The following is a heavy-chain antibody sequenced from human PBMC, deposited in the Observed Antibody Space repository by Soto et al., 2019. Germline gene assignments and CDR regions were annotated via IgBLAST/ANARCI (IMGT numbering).Heavy chain of an antibody. CDR3: AKDRGTTTVTFDAFQH. CDR2: IIGSGDSA. J-gene: IGHJ1*01. Sequence: GGSLRLSCAASGLSFNSYSMSWVRQAPGKGLEWVAGIIGSGDSAYYADSVKGRFTISRDNSKNTLYLQTNSLRAGDTAIYYCAKDRGTTTVTFDAFQHWGQGALVTVSS. CDR1: GLSFNSYS. V-gene: IGHV3-23*01. D-gene: IGHD4-17*01.